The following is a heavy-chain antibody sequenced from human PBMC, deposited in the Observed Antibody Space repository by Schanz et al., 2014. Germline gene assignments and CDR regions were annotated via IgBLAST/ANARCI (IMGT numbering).Heavy chain of an antibody. CDR2: INPSGGST. J-gene: IGHJ6*02. Sequence: QVQLVQSGAEVKKPGASVKVSCEASGYTFTSYYMHWVRQAPGQGLEWMGIINPSGGSTSYAQKFQGRVTMTADKSTSTVYMEVSGLRSKDTAVYYCAKVDRTRYYAMDVWGQGTTVTVSS. CDR3: AKVDRTRYYAMDV. D-gene: IGHD3-9*01. CDR1: GYTFTSYY. V-gene: IGHV1-46*01.